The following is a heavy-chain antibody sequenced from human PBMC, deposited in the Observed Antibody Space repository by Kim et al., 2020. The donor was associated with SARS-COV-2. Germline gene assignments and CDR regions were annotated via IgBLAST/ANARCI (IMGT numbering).Heavy chain of an antibody. CDR1: GFTFRNYA. J-gene: IGHJ4*02. CDR3: AKGHGLYCSGGSCYSAPFDH. CDR2: ISYDGSNK. V-gene: IGHV3-30*04. Sequence: GGSLRLSCAASGFTFRNYALHWVRQAPGKGLEWVAVISYDGSNKYYADSVKGRFTISRDNSKNTLYLQMNSLRAEDTAVYYCAKGHGLYCSGGSCYSAPFDHWGQGTLVTVSS. D-gene: IGHD2-15*01.